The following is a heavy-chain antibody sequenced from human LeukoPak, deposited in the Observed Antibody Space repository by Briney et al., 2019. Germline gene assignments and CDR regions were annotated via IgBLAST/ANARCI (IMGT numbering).Heavy chain of an antibody. V-gene: IGHV3-33*06. J-gene: IGHJ3*02. CDR1: GSSFSSSG. CDR3: AKDQPKSHNAFDI. CDR2: IWYDGSDK. Sequence: GGSLRLSCAASGSSFSSSGMHWVRQAPGKGLEWVAVIWYDGSDKDYADSVKGRFIISRDNSKNTLYLQMNSLRAEDTAVYYCAKDQPKSHNAFDIWGQGTMVTVSS.